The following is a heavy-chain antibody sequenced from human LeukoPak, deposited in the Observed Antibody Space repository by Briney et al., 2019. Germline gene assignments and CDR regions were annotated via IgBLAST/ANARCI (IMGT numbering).Heavy chain of an antibody. CDR3: ATGGREYSGYDPPYDQ. CDR2: IIPIFGTA. J-gene: IGHJ4*02. V-gene: IGHV1-69*05. Sequence: GASVKVSCKASGGTFSSYAISWVRQAPGQGLEWMGGIIPIFGTANYAQKFQGRVTITTDESTGTAYMELSSLKTEDTAVFYCATGGREYSGYDPPYDQWGQGTLVTVSS. CDR1: GGTFSSYA. D-gene: IGHD5-12*01.